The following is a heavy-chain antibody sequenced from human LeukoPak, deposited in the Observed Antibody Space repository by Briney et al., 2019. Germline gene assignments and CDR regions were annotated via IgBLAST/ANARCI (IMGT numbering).Heavy chain of an antibody. CDR2: ISSSSSYI. CDR1: GVTFSNYA. Sequence: GGSLRLSCAASGVTFSNYAMNWVRQAPGKGLEWVSSISSSSSYIYYADSVKGRFTISRDNAKNSLYLQMNSLRAEDTAVYYCARGPHSYTSRYFDKPSDHWGQGTLVIVSS. V-gene: IGHV3-21*01. J-gene: IGHJ4*02. CDR3: ARGPHSYTSRYFDKPSDH. D-gene: IGHD3-9*01.